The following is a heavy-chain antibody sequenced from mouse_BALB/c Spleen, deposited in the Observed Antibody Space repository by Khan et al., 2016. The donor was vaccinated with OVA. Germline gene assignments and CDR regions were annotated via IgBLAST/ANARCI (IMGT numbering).Heavy chain of an antibody. D-gene: IGHD2-2*01. CDR3: ARGGGDDRFAY. CDR1: SYTFTDFA. V-gene: IGHV1S137*01. Sequence: QIQLVQSGPELVRPGVSVKISCKGSSYTFTDFAMHWVKQSHAKSLEWIGVISTHYGNIDYNQKFKDKATMTVDKSSNTAYMELARFTSEDPAVYYCARGGGDDRFAYWGQGTLVTVSA. CDR2: ISTHYGNI. J-gene: IGHJ3*01.